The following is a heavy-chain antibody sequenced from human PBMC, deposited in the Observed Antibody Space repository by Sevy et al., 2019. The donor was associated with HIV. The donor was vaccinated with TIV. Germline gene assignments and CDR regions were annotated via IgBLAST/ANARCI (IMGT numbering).Heavy chain of an antibody. V-gene: IGHV4-59*01. D-gene: IGHD3-10*01. Sequence: LSLTCTVSGGSISSYYWSWIRQPPGKGLEWIGYIYYSGSTNYNPSLKSRVTISVDTSKNQFSLKLSSVTAADTAVYYCARESMVRGVAYYYYYGMDVWGQGTTVTVSS. J-gene: IGHJ6*02. CDR2: IYYSGST. CDR3: ARESMVRGVAYYYYYGMDV. CDR1: GGSISSYY.